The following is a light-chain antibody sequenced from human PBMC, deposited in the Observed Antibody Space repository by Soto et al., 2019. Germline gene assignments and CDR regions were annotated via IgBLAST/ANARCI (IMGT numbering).Light chain of an antibody. CDR1: QSVSSSY. J-gene: IGKJ4*01. V-gene: IGKV3-20*01. CDR3: QQYNSYSTLT. CDR2: AAS. Sequence: EVVLTQSPDTLSLSPGERTTLSCRASQSVSSSYLAWYQQKPGQAPRLLIYAASSRATGIPDRFSGSGSGTDFTLTISSLQPDDFATYYCQQYNSYSTLTFGGGTKVDIK.